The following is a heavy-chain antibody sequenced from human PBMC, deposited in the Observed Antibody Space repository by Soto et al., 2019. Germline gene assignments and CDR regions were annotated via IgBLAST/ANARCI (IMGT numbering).Heavy chain of an antibody. V-gene: IGHV3-30-3*01. CDR2: ISYDGSNK. Sequence: QVQLVESGGGVVQPGGSLRLSCAASGFTFSSYAMHWVRQAPGKGLEWVAVISYDGSNKYYADSVKGRFTISRDNSKNTLYLQMNSLRAEDTAVYYCARDFCSGGSCYLDAFDIWGQGTMVTVSS. CDR3: ARDFCSGGSCYLDAFDI. D-gene: IGHD2-15*01. J-gene: IGHJ3*02. CDR1: GFTFSSYA.